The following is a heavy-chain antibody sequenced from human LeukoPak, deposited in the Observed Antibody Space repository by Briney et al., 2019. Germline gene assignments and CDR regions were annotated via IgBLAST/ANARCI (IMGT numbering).Heavy chain of an antibody. CDR3: ARGPRNDP. CDR2: VHPNSGDT. CDR1: GYPFTTWE. J-gene: IGHJ5*02. D-gene: IGHD1-14*01. V-gene: IGHV1-8*01. Sequence: ASVKVSCKTSGYPFTTWEINWVRQAAGQGLEWMGWVHPNSGDTAYAQKFQGRVTMTRDTSISTAYMELSGLRFDDTAVYFCARGPRNDPWGQGTLVTVSS.